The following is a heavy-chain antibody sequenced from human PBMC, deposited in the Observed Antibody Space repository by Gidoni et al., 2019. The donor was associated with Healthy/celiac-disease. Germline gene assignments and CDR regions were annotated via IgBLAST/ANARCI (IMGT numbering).Heavy chain of an antibody. CDR1: GFTFSSYS. J-gene: IGHJ4*02. CDR2: ISSSSSTI. CDR3: ARSIRSYYLTGLDSSFDY. Sequence: EVQLVESGGGVVQPGGSLRLSCAASGFTFSSYSMNWVRQAPGKGLEWVSYISSSSSTIYYADSVKGRFTISRDNAKNSLYLQMNSLRDEDTAVYYCARSIRSYYLTGLDSSFDYWGQGTLVTVSS. D-gene: IGHD1-26*01. V-gene: IGHV3-48*02.